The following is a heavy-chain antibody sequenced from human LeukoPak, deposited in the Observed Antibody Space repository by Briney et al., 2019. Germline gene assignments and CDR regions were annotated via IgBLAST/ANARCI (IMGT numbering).Heavy chain of an antibody. CDR1: GFTFSTYA. Sequence: GGSLRLSCAASGFTFSTYAMTWVRQAPGKGLEWVSVIYSGGSTYYADSVKGRFTISRDNSKNTLYLQMNSLRAEDTAVYYCARPRTTRAGLDYWGQGTLVTVSS. D-gene: IGHD6-13*01. CDR3: ARPRTTRAGLDY. J-gene: IGHJ4*02. V-gene: IGHV3-66*04. CDR2: IYSGGST.